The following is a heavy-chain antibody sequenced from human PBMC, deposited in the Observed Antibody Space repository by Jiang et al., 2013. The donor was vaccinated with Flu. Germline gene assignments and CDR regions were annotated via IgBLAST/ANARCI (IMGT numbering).Heavy chain of an antibody. CDR2: IYYSGST. V-gene: IGHV4-59*01. CDR1: GGSISSYY. CDR3: ARDRHYYDSSGYYYAGGYYYYYYGMDA. Sequence: GLVKPSETLSLTCTVSGGSISSYYWSWIRQPPGKGLEWIGYIYYSGSTNYNPSLKSRVTISVDTSKNQFSLKLSSVTAADTAVYYCARDRHYYDSSGYYYAGGYYYYYYGMDAWGQGTTVTVSS. J-gene: IGHJ6*02. D-gene: IGHD3-22*01.